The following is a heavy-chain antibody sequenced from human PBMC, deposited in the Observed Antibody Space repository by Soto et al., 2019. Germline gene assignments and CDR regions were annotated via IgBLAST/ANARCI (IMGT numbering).Heavy chain of an antibody. CDR2: ISSSGSTI. J-gene: IGHJ6*02. CDR1: GFTFSSYE. CDR3: AIVMGILWFGGMDV. Sequence: EVQLVESGGGLVQPGGSLRLSCAASGFTFSSYEMNWVRQAPGKGLEWVSYISSSGSTIYYADSVKGRFTISRDNAKNSLYLQMNSLRAEDTAVYYCAIVMGILWFGGMDVWGQGTTVTVSS. V-gene: IGHV3-48*03. D-gene: IGHD3-10*01.